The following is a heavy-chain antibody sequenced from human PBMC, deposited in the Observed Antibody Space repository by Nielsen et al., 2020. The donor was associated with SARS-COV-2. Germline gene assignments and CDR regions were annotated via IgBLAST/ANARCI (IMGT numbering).Heavy chain of an antibody. CDR1: GGSISSSTYY. CDR2: IYYSGST. V-gene: IGHV4-39*01. Sequence: SETLSLTCTVSGGSISSSTYYWGWIRQPPGKGLEWIGNIYYSGSTYYNPSLKSRVTMSVDTSKNQFSLKLSSVTAADTAVFYCARGRRKDDYNDRSGYLDYWGQGTLVTVSS. D-gene: IGHD3-22*01. CDR3: ARGRRKDDYNDRSGYLDY. J-gene: IGHJ4*02.